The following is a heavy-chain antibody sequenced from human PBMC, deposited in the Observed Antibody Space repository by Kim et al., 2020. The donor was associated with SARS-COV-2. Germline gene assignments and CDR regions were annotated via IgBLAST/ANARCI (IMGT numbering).Heavy chain of an antibody. CDR3: TRSTSGTS. V-gene: IGHV3-48*03. J-gene: IGHJ5*02. D-gene: IGHD1-26*01. Sequence: YYADSVKGRLIISRDNAENSLYLQMNSLRAEDTAVYYCTRSTSGTSWGQGTLVTVSS.